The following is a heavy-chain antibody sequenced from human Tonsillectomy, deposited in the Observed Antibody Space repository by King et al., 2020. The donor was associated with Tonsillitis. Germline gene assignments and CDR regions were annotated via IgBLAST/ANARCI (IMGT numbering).Heavy chain of an antibody. J-gene: IGHJ4*02. D-gene: IGHD6-19*01. CDR1: GFTFSSXA. CDR2: ISGSGGST. CDR3: AXNPXEXLVXPYYFDX. V-gene: IGHV3-23*04. Sequence: VQLVESGGGLVQPGXSLRLSCAASGFTFSSXAMSWVRQAPGKGLEWVSAISGSGGSTYYADSVKGRFTISRDNSKNTLYLQMNSLRAEDTAVYYCAXNPXEXLVXPYYFDXWGXGTLVTVS.